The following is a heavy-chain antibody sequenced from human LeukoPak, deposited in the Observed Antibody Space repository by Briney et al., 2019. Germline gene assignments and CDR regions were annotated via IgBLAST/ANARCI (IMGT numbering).Heavy chain of an antibody. CDR3: ARQRTYYYDSSGYYRGYYLDY. J-gene: IGHJ4*02. V-gene: IGHV1-69*04. D-gene: IGHD3-22*01. CDR1: GGTFSSYA. Sequence: GASVKVSCKASGGTFSSYAISWVRQAPGQGLEWMGRIIPILGIANYAQKFQGRVTITADKSTSTAYMELSSLRSEDTAVYYCARQRTYYYDSSGYYRGYYLDYWGQGTLVTVSS. CDR2: IIPILGIA.